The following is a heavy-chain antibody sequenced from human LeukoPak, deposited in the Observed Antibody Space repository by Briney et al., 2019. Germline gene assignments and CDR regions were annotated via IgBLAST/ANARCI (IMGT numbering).Heavy chain of an antibody. CDR3: ARAFWGSGIDF. D-gene: IGHD3-16*01. J-gene: IGHJ4*02. CDR1: GGSISSGSRY. CDR2: IHYSGST. Sequence: PSQTLSLTCTVSGGSISSGSRYWSWIRQPAGKGLEWIGYIHYSGSTNYNPSLKSRVTISVDTSKNQFSLKLSSVTAADTAVYYCARAFWGSGIDFWGQGTLVTVSS. V-gene: IGHV4-61*10.